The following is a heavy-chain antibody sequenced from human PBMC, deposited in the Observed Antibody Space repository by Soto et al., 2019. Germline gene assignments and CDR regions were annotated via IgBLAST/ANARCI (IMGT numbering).Heavy chain of an antibody. V-gene: IGHV3-33*01. Sequence: GGSLRLSCAASGFTFSSYGMHWVRQAPGKGLEWVAVIWYDGSNKYYADSVKGRFTISRDNSKNTLYLQMNSLRAEDTAVYYCARGVRKGSGYYYVEPYFQHWGQGTLVTVSS. CDR2: IWYDGSNK. J-gene: IGHJ1*01. CDR3: ARGVRKGSGYYYVEPYFQH. D-gene: IGHD3-22*01. CDR1: GFTFSSYG.